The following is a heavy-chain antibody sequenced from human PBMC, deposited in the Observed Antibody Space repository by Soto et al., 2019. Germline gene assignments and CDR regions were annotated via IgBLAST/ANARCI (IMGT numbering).Heavy chain of an antibody. Sequence: VKVSCKVSGYTLTELSMHWVRQAPGKGLEWMGGFDPEDGETIYAQRFQGRVTMTEDTSTDTAYMELSSLRSEDTAVYYCASPRYSGSYPYYYYGMDVWGQGTTVTVSS. J-gene: IGHJ6*02. CDR3: ASPRYSGSYPYYYYGMDV. CDR1: GYTLTELS. V-gene: IGHV1-24*01. D-gene: IGHD1-26*01. CDR2: FDPEDGET.